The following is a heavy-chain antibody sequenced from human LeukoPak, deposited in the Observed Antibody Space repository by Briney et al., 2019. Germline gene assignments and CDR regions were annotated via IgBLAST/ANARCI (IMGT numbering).Heavy chain of an antibody. Sequence: KTSETLSLTCTVSGGSISSSSYYWGWIRQPPGKGLEWIGCIFYSGTTYYSPFLKSRVSMSVDTSKNQFSLKLSSVTAADTAVYYCARDSTAFDYWGQGTLVTVSS. CDR1: GGSISSSSYY. CDR3: ARDSTAFDY. J-gene: IGHJ4*02. V-gene: IGHV4-39*07. CDR2: IFYSGTT.